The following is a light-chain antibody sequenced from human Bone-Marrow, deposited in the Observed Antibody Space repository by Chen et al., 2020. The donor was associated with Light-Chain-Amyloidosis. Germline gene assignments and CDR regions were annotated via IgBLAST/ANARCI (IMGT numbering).Light chain of an antibody. V-gene: IGLV3-27*01. J-gene: IGLJ2*01. CDR3: YSATDNNLGV. Sequence: SYELTQPSSVSVSPGQTARITCSGDVLAKKYARWFQQKPGQAPVLVIYKDSERPSGIPERFSGSGSGTTVTLTISGAEVEDEADYYCYSATDNNLGVFGGGTKLTVL. CDR2: KDS. CDR1: VLAKKY.